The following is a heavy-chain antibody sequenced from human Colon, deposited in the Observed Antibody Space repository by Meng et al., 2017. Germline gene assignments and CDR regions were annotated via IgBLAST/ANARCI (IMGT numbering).Heavy chain of an antibody. CDR1: GFSLNTDGVA. Sequence: QITLKEFGPTLVKPTQTLTLTCSFSGFSLNTDGVAVGWIRQPPGKAPEWLALIYWDDDAGYSPSLKNRLSITQDAAKNQVVLTMTNMESVDTATYFCAHGVVASATLGAWFDSWGQGTLVTVSS. V-gene: IGHV2-5*02. CDR2: IYWDDDA. CDR3: AHGVVASATLGAWFDS. J-gene: IGHJ5*01. D-gene: IGHD2-15*01.